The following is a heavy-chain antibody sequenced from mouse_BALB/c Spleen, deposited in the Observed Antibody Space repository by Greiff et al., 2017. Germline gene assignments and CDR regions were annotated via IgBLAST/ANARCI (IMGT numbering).Heavy chain of an antibody. CDR3: TRDRDRYFDV. V-gene: IGHV5-6-4*01. CDR1: GFTFSSYT. J-gene: IGHJ1*01. D-gene: IGHD3-3*01. CDR2: ISSGGSYT. Sequence: EVKLVESGGGLVKPGGSLKLSCAASGFTFSSYTMSWVRQTPEKRLEWVATISSGGSYTYYPDSVKGRFTISRDNAKNTLYLQMSSLKSEDTAMYYCTRDRDRYFDVWGAGTTVTVSS.